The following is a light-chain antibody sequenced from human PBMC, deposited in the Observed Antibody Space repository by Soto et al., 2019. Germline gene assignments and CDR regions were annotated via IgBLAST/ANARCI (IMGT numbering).Light chain of an antibody. Sequence: EMVMPQSPGTLSLSPWERATLSCRASQSVSSSYLAWYQQKPGQAPRLLIYGASSRATGIPDRFSGSGSGTDFTLTISRLEPEDFAVYYCQQYGSPLTCGGGTKVDI. CDR3: QQYGSPLT. CDR1: QSVSSSY. J-gene: IGKJ4*01. CDR2: GAS. V-gene: IGKV3-20*01.